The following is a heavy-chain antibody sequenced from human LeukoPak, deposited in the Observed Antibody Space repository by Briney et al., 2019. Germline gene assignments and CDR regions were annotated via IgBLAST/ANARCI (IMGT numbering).Heavy chain of an antibody. V-gene: IGHV4-30-2*01. J-gene: IGHJ6*03. CDR2: IYHSGST. CDR1: GGSISSGGYS. CDR3: ARVSGTGTTNYYYYYMGV. Sequence: SQTLSLTCAVSGGSISSGGYSWSWIRQPPGKGLEWIGYIYHSGSTYYNPSLKSRVTISVDRSKNQFSLKLSSVTAADTAVYYCARVSGTGTTNYYYYYMGVWGKGTTVTVSS. D-gene: IGHD1-7*01.